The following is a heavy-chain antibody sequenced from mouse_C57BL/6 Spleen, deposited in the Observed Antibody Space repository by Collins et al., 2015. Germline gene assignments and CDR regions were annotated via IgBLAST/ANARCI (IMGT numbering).Heavy chain of an antibody. CDR3: ARGAY. Sequence: QVQLQQSGAELVKPGASVKISCKASGYAFSSYWMNWVKQRPGEGLEWIGQIFPGDGDSNYNGKFKGKATLTADKTSSTVYMQLSSLSSEDSAFYFCARGAYWGQGTLVTVSA. V-gene: IGHV1-80*01. J-gene: IGHJ3*01. CDR2: IFPGDGDS. CDR1: GYAFSSYW.